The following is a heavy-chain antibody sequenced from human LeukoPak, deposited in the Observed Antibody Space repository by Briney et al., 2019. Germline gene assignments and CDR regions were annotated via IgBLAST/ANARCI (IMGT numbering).Heavy chain of an antibody. Sequence: GGSLRLSCAASGFTFSSYAVSWVRQAPGKGLEWVSAISGSGGSTYYADSVKGRFTISRDNAKNSLYLQMNSPRAEDTAVYYCAELGITMIGGVWGKGTTVTISS. J-gene: IGHJ6*04. CDR3: AELGITMIGGV. D-gene: IGHD3-10*02. CDR2: ISGSGGST. V-gene: IGHV3-23*01. CDR1: GFTFSSYA.